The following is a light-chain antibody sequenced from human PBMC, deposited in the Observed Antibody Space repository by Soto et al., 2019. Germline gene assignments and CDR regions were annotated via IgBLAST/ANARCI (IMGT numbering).Light chain of an antibody. J-gene: IGKJ3*01. Sequence: EIVMTQSPATLSVSPGERATLSCRASQSVSGNLAWYQQKPGQAPRLLIYAASTRATAIPARFSGSGSGTEFTPTISSLQSEDVAVYYCQQYNNWPPITFGPGTKVDIK. V-gene: IGKV3-15*01. CDR1: QSVSGN. CDR3: QQYNNWPPIT. CDR2: AAS.